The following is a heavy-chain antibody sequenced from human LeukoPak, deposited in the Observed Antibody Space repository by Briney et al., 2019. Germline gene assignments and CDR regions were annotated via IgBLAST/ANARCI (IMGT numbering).Heavy chain of an antibody. Sequence: GGSLRLSCAASGFMFPNHWMTWVRRAPGKGLEWVANINERGSETYYADYVKGRFTISRDNTKKSLFLQLNSLSVEDTAMYYCAKDYSFSNFNWGQGTLVTVSS. V-gene: IGHV3-7*01. D-gene: IGHD2-15*01. CDR3: AKDYSFSNFN. CDR2: INERGSET. CDR1: GFMFPNHW. J-gene: IGHJ4*02.